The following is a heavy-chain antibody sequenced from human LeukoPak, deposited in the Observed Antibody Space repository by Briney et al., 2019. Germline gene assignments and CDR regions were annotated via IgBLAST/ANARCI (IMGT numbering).Heavy chain of an antibody. V-gene: IGHV3-74*01. CDR2: INSDGSST. Sequence: PGGSLRLSCAASGFTFSSYWMHWVRQAPGKGLVWVSRINSDGSSTSYADSVKGRFTISSDNAKNTLYLQMNSLRAEDTAVYYCARDGISYGIIAGGWFDPWGQGTLVTVSS. CDR3: ARDGISYGIIAGGWFDP. D-gene: IGHD3-3*02. CDR1: GFTFSSYW. J-gene: IGHJ5*02.